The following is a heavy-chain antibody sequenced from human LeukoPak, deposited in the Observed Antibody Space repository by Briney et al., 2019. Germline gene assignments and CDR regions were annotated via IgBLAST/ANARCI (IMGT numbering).Heavy chain of an antibody. CDR3: AKDAADSRPDY. CDR1: GFIFSSYG. J-gene: IGHJ4*02. D-gene: IGHD6-25*01. V-gene: IGHV3-33*06. CDR2: IWYDGSND. Sequence: GRSLRLSCTASGFIFSSYGMHWVRQAPGKGLEWVALIWYDGSNDQYAESVKGRFTISRDNSKNTLYLQMNSLRIEDTAVYYCAKDAADSRPDYWGQGTLVTVSS.